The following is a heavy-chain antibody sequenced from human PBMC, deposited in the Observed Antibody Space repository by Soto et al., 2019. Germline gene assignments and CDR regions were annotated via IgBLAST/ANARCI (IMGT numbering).Heavy chain of an antibody. CDR2: ISYDGSNK. Sequence: QVQLVESGGGMGQPGRSLRLACAASVFTFSSYGMHWVRQAPGKGLEWVAVISYDGSNKYYADSVKGRFTISRDNSMNTLYLQMNSQRAEDTAVDYCAKACDSSYGMDVWGQGTTVTVTS. CDR1: VFTFSSYG. J-gene: IGHJ6*02. CDR3: AKACDSSYGMDV. V-gene: IGHV3-30*18. D-gene: IGHD6-13*01.